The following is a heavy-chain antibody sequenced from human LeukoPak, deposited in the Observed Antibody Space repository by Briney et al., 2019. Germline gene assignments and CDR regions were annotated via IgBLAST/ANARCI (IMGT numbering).Heavy chain of an antibody. CDR2: IYYSGST. CDR3: AGCYYGSGSYYIRYYGMDV. V-gene: IGHV4-31*03. D-gene: IGHD3-10*01. Sequence: SETLSLTCTVSGGSISSGGYYWSWIRQHPGKGLEWIGYIYYSGSTYYNPSLKSRVTISVDTSKNQFSLKLSSVTATDTAVYYCAGCYYGSGSYYIRYYGMDVWGQGTTVTVSS. J-gene: IGHJ6*02. CDR1: GGSISSGGYY.